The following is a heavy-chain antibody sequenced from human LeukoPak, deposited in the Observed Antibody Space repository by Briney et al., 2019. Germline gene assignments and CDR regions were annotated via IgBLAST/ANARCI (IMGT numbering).Heavy chain of an antibody. CDR2: INHSGST. D-gene: IGHD3-16*02. V-gene: IGHV4-34*01. CDR1: GGSFSGYY. Sequence: PSETLSLTCAVYGGSFSGYYWSWIRQPPGKGLEWIGEINHSGSTNYNPSLKSRVTISVDMSKNQFSLKLSSVTAADTAVYYCARGRRHYDYVWGSYRNDPFDYWGQGTLVTVSS. CDR3: ARGRRHYDYVWGSYRNDPFDY. J-gene: IGHJ4*02.